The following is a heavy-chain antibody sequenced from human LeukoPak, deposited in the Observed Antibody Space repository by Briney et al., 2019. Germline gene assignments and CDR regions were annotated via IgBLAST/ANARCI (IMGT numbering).Heavy chain of an antibody. D-gene: IGHD3-10*01. V-gene: IGHV3-20*01. CDR2: INWNGGST. CDR1: GFTFDDYG. CDR3: ARKSGVNDAFDI. Sequence: GGSLRLSCAASGFTFDDYGMSWVRQAPGKGLEWVSSINWNGGSTGYADSVKGRFTISRDNAKNSLYLQMNSLRAEDTALYHCARKSGVNDAFDIWGQGTMVTVSS. J-gene: IGHJ3*02.